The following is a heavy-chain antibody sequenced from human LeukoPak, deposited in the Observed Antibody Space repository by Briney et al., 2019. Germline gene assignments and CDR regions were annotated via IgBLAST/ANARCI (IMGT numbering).Heavy chain of an antibody. CDR2: ISSSSSYI. D-gene: IGHD4-23*01. CDR1: GFTFSSYS. J-gene: IGHJ6*02. Sequence: GGSLRLSCAASGFTFSSYSMNWVRQAPGKGLEWVSSISSSSSYIYYADSVKGRFTISRDNAKNSLYLQMNSLRAEGTAVYYCARVTRKTYGMDVWGQGTTVTVSS. CDR3: ARVTRKTYGMDV. V-gene: IGHV3-21*01.